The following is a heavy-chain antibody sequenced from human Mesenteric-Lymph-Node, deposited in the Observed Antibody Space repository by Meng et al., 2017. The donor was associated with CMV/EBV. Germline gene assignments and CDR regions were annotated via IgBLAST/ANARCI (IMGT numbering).Heavy chain of an antibody. CDR3: ARAGPPGSGHYDFRSGYYTADY. V-gene: IGHV1-69*05. CDR1: GGTFSSYA. D-gene: IGHD3-3*01. Sequence: SVKVSCKASGGTFSSYAISWVRQAPGQGLEWMGGIIPIFGTANYAQKFQGRVTITTDESTSTAYMELSSLRSEDTAVYYCARAGPPGSGHYDFRSGYYTADYWGQGTLVTVSS. J-gene: IGHJ4*02. CDR2: IIPIFGTA.